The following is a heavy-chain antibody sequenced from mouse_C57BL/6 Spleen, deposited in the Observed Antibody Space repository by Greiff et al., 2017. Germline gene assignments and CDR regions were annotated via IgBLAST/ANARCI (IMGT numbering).Heavy chain of an antibody. J-gene: IGHJ1*03. CDR1: GYTFTSYW. V-gene: IGHV1-74*01. CDR2: IHPSDSDT. Sequence: VQLQQPGAELVKPGASVKVSCKASGYTFTSYWMHWVKQRPGQGLEWIGRIHPSDSDTNYNQKFKGKATLTVDKSSSTAYLQLSSLTSEDSAVYYCAIPLTTVVPHWYFDVWGTGTTVTVAS. D-gene: IGHD1-1*01. CDR3: AIPLTTVVPHWYFDV.